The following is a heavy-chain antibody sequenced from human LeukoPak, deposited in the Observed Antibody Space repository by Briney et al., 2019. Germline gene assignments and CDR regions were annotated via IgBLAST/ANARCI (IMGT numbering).Heavy chain of an antibody. CDR3: AREILLRRGIVGY. Sequence: PSETLSLTCTVSGGSISSGSYYWNWIRQPPGKGLEWIGYIYYSGSTNYNPSLKSRVSISIDTSKNQFSLKLSSVTAADTAVYYCAREILLRRGIVGYWGQGTLVTVSS. D-gene: IGHD3-3*01. V-gene: IGHV4-61*01. CDR1: GGSISSGSYY. J-gene: IGHJ4*02. CDR2: IYYSGST.